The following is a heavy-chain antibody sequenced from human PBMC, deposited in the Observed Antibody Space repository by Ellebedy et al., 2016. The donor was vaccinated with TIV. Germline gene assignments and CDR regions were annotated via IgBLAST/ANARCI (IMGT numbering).Heavy chain of an antibody. CDR2: IIPILGIA. V-gene: IGHV1-69*04. Sequence: AASVKVSCKASGGPFSSYAISWVRQAPGQGLEWMGRIIPILGIANYAQKFQGRVTITADKSTSTAYMELSSLRSEDTAVYYCARDFVATVGFDYWGQGTLVTVSS. CDR3: ARDFVATVGFDY. CDR1: GGPFSSYA. D-gene: IGHD4-23*01. J-gene: IGHJ4*02.